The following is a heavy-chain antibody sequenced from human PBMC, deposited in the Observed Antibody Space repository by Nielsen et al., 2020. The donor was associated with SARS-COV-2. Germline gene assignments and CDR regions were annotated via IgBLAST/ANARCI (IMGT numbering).Heavy chain of an antibody. CDR1: GFTFADYA. CDR3: AKDTYYYDSSGYYY. V-gene: IGHV3-9*01. CDR2: ISWNSGSI. Sequence: GGSLRLSCAASGFTFADYAMHWVRQAPGKGLEWVSGISWNSGSIGYADSVKGRFTISRDNAKNSLYLQMNSLRAEDTALYYCAKDTYYYDSSGYYYWGQGTLVTVSS. J-gene: IGHJ4*02. D-gene: IGHD3-22*01.